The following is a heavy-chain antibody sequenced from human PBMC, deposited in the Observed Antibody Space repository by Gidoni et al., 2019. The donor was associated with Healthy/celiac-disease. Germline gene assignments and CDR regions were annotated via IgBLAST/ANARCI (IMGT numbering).Heavy chain of an antibody. CDR2: IYYSGST. Sequence: QLQLQESGPGLVKPSETLSLTCTVSGGSISSSSYYWGWTRQPPGKGLEWIGSIYYSGSTYYNPSLKSRVTISVDTSKNQFSLKLSSVTAADTAVYYCARSVGATGNFDYWGQGTLVTVSS. J-gene: IGHJ4*02. CDR1: GGSISSSSYY. D-gene: IGHD1-26*01. V-gene: IGHV4-39*01. CDR3: ARSVGATGNFDY.